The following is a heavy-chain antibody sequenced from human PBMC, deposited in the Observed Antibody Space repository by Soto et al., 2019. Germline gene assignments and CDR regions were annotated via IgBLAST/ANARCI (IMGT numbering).Heavy chain of an antibody. CDR1: GFTFRGYA. CDR2: IKRDGGST. D-gene: IGHD3-3*01. Sequence: EVLLVESGGGLVQPGGSLRLSCAASGFTFRGYAMHWVRQAPGKGLENVSRIKRDGGSTYYVNSVKGRFAISRNNSKNTMYLQLGSLRTDDMAVYFCATDGVSTRAFDYWGQGTLVTVSS. J-gene: IGHJ4*02. CDR3: ATDGVSTRAFDY. V-gene: IGHV3-64*01.